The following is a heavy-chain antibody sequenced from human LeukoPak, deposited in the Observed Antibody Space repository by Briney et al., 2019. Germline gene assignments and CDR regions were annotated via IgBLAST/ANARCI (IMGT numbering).Heavy chain of an antibody. D-gene: IGHD3-10*01. Sequence: GGSLRLSCAASGFTFSNAWMSWVRQAPGKGLEWVGRIKSKTDGGTTDYAAPVKGRFTISRDDSKNTLYLQMNSLKTEDTAVHYCQGSGSYYNGDAFDIWGQGTMVTVSS. CDR2: IKSKTDGGTT. V-gene: IGHV3-15*01. J-gene: IGHJ3*02. CDR1: GFTFSNAW. CDR3: QGSGSYYNGDAFDI.